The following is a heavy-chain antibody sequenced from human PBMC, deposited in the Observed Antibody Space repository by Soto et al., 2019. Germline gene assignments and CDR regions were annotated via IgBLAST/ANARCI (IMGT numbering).Heavy chain of an antibody. CDR3: ARDAVLGVDTAMVVYYYYYMDV. D-gene: IGHD5-18*01. CDR2: IWYDGSNK. V-gene: IGHV3-33*01. Sequence: GGSLRLSCAASGFTFSSYGMHWVRQAPGKGLEWVAVIWYDGSNKYYADSVKGRFTISRDNSKNTLYLQMNSLRAEDTAVYYCARDAVLGVDTAMVVYYYYYMDVWGKGTTVTVSS. CDR1: GFTFSSYG. J-gene: IGHJ6*03.